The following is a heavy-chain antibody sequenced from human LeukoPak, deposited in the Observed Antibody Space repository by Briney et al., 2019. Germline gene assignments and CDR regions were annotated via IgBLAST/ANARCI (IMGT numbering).Heavy chain of an antibody. CDR1: GYTLSEIS. J-gene: IGHJ4*02. Sequence: ASVKVSCKVSGYTLSEISMQWVRQAPGKGLEWMGGFDPEDGETIYAQKFQGRVTMTEDTSTDTAHMELSRLRSDDTAVYYCARSVVALVPHIDYWGQGTLVTVSS. V-gene: IGHV1-24*01. D-gene: IGHD2-15*01. CDR2: FDPEDGET. CDR3: ARSVVALVPHIDY.